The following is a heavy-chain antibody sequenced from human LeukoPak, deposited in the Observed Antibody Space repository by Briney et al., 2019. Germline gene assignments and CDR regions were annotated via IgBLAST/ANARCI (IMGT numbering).Heavy chain of an antibody. CDR2: IWSDGSNK. D-gene: IGHD3-10*01. J-gene: IGHJ4*02. Sequence: PERSLRLSCAASGFTFSTYGMHWVRQAPGKGLEWVAVIWSDGSNKYYADSVKGRFIISRDNSKNTLYLQMNSLTAEDTAVYYCARRGSGTYSVDQWGQGTLVTVSS. CDR3: ARRGSGTYSVDQ. CDR1: GFTFSTYG. V-gene: IGHV3-33*01.